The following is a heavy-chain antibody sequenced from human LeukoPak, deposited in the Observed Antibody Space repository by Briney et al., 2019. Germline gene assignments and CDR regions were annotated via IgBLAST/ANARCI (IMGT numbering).Heavy chain of an antibody. Sequence: ASVTVSCKASGYTFTSYDINWVRQATGQGLEWVGWMNPNSGNTGYAQKFQGRVTMTRNTSISTAYMELSNLKSEDTAVFYCARVSYGSGSYFSYWGQGTLVTVSS. V-gene: IGHV1-8*01. CDR1: GYTFTSYD. J-gene: IGHJ4*02. D-gene: IGHD3-10*01. CDR2: MNPNSGNT. CDR3: ARVSYGSGSYFSY.